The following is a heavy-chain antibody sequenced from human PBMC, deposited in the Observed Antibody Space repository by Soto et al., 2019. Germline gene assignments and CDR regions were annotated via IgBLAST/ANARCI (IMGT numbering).Heavy chain of an antibody. CDR3: ARVSPGYSYVNY. Sequence: EVQLVESGGGLVQPGGSLRLSCAASGFTFSSYWMLWVRQAPGKGLVWVSRINSDGSTTSYADSVKGRFTISRDNAKNTLYLQMNSLRGEDTAVYYCARVSPGYSYVNYWGQGTLVTVSS. J-gene: IGHJ4*02. CDR2: INSDGSTT. V-gene: IGHV3-74*01. D-gene: IGHD5-18*01. CDR1: GFTFSSYW.